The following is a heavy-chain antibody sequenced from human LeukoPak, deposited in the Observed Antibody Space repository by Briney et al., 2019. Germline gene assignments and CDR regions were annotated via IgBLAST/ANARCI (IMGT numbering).Heavy chain of an antibody. V-gene: IGHV4-39*01. Sequence: SETLSLTCTVSGGSISSSSYYWGWIRHPPGKGLEWIGCIYYSGSTYYNPSLKSRVTISVDTSKNQFSLKLSSVTAADTAVYYCARQKEDYDILTGYYGFDYWGQGTLVTVSS. J-gene: IGHJ4*02. CDR3: ARQKEDYDILTGYYGFDY. CDR1: GGSISSSSYY. CDR2: IYYSGST. D-gene: IGHD3-9*01.